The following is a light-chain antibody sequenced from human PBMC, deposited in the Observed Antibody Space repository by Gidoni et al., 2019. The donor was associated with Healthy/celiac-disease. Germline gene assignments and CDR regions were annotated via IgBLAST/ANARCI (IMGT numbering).Light chain of an antibody. J-gene: IGKJ3*01. CDR2: DAS. V-gene: IGKV3-11*01. Sequence: EIVLTQSPATRSWSPGERATLPCRASQSVSSCLAWYQQKPGQAPRLLIYDASNRATGIPARSSGSGSATDFTLTISSLEPEDFAVYYCQQRSNWPQFTFGPGTKVEIK. CDR3: QQRSNWPQFT. CDR1: QSVSSC.